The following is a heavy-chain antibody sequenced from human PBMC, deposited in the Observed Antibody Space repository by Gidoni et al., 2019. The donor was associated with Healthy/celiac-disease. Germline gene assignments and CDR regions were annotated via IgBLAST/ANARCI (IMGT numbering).Heavy chain of an antibody. CDR1: GFTFSSYG. CDR2: ISYDGSNK. Sequence: QVQLVESGGGVVQPGRSLRLSCAASGFTFSSYGMHWVRQAPGTGLEWVAVISYDGSNKYYAYSVKGRFTISRDNSKNTLYLQMNSLRAEDTAVYYCAKDDKRWLIYYYGMDVWGQGTTVTVSS. CDR3: AKDDKRWLIYYYGMDV. D-gene: IGHD6-19*01. J-gene: IGHJ6*02. V-gene: IGHV3-30*18.